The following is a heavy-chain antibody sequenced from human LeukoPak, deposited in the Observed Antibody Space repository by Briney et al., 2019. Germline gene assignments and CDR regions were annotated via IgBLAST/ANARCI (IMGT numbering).Heavy chain of an antibody. V-gene: IGHV4-39*07. Sequence: KPSETLSLTCTVSGGSISSSSYYWGWIRQPPGKGLEWIGSIYYSGSTYYNPSLKSRVTISVDASKNQFSLKLSSVTAADTAVYYCARVPRIQLWFGSGYYFDYWGQGTLVTVSS. CDR2: IYYSGST. J-gene: IGHJ4*02. CDR1: GGSISSSSYY. CDR3: ARVPRIQLWFGSGYYFDY. D-gene: IGHD5-18*01.